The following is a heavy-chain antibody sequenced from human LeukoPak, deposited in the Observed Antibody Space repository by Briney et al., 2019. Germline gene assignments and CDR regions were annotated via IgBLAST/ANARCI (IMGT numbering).Heavy chain of an antibody. V-gene: IGHV4-59*12. CDR2: IYYSGST. CDR3: ARAPGIAVAGTSRYYYYMDV. CDR1: GGSISSYY. J-gene: IGHJ6*03. Sequence: SETLSLTCTVSGGSISSYYWSWIRQPPGKGLEWTGYIYYSGSTNYNPSLKSRVTISVDTSKNQFSLKLSSVTAADTAVYYCARAPGIAVAGTSRYYYYMDVWGKGTTVTVSS. D-gene: IGHD6-19*01.